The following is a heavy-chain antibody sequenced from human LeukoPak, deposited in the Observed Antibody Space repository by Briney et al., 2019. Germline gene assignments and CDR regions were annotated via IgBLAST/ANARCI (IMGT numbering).Heavy chain of an antibody. V-gene: IGHV1-2*02. D-gene: IGHD1-1*01. J-gene: IGHJ6*02. Sequence: ASVTVSCMASGYTFTGYYMHWVRPAPGQGVAWMGWINPNSGGTDYAQKFQGRVTMTRYTSISTAYMELSRLRSDDTAAYYCARDGKVRYSYYGMDVWGQGTTVTVSS. CDR2: INPNSGGT. CDR3: ARDGKVRYSYYGMDV. CDR1: GYTFTGYY.